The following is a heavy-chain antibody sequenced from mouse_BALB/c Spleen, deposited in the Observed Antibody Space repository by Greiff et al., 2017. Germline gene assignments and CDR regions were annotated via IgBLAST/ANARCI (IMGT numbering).Heavy chain of an antibody. CDR3: ARRGSLWYFEV. D-gene: IGHD1-1*01. Sequence: VQLQQSGAELVKPGVSVKLSCTASGFNIKDTYMHWVKQRPEQGLEWIGRIDPANGNTKYDPKFQGKATITADTSSNTAYLQLSSLTSEDTAVYFCARRGSLWYFEVWGAGTTVTVSS. V-gene: IGHV14-3*02. CDR1: GFNIKDTY. CDR2: IDPANGNT. J-gene: IGHJ1*01.